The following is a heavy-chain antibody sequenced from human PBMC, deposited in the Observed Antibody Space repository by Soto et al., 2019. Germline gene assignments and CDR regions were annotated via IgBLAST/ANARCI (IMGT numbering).Heavy chain of an antibody. J-gene: IGHJ5*02. CDR1: GFSLSNARMG. D-gene: IGHD5-12*01. CDR2: IFSNDEK. V-gene: IGHV2-26*01. CDR3: ERLDRYNFKLWLDP. Sequence: SGPTLVNATETLTLTCTVSGFSLSNARMGVSWIRQPPGKALEWLAHIFSNDEKSYSTSLKSRLTISKDTSKSQVVLTMTNMDPVDTATYYCERLDRYNFKLWLDPWGQLTMITVYS.